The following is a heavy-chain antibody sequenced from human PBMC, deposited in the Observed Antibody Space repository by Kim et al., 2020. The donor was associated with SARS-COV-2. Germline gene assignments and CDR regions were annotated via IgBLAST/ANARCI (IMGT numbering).Heavy chain of an antibody. D-gene: IGHD3-10*01. Sequence: GGSLRLSCAASGFTFGDYAMRWVRQAPGKGLEWVSGISWNSGTIGYADSVRGRFTISRDNAKNSLYLQMNSLRAEDTALYYCAKDRTGDFNRYNWFDPWG. V-gene: IGHV3-9*01. J-gene: IGHJ5*02. CDR3: AKDRTGDFNRYNWFDP. CDR1: GFTFGDYA. CDR2: ISWNSGTI.